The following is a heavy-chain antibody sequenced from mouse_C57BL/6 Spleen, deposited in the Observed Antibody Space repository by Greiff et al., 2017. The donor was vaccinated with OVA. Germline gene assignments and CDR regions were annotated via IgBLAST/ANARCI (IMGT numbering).Heavy chain of an antibody. CDR1: GYAFTNYL. Sequence: QVQLQQSGAELVRPGTSVKVSCKASGYAFTNYLIEWVKQRPRQGLEWIGVINPGSGGTNYNEKFKGKATLTADKSSSTAYMQLSSLTSEDSAVYFCARDDYDGFAYWGQGTLVTVSA. V-gene: IGHV1-54*01. J-gene: IGHJ3*01. CDR2: INPGSGGT. D-gene: IGHD2-4*01. CDR3: ARDDYDGFAY.